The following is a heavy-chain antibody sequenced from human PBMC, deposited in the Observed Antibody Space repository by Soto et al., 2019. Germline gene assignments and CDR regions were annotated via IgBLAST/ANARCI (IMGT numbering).Heavy chain of an antibody. J-gene: IGHJ6*02. D-gene: IGHD1-26*01. CDR2: TFYRSKWYN. CDR3: AKEGGNHYYYYAIDV. Sequence: SQTLSLTCAMSGDSVSSNSAAWSWIRQSPSRGLEWLGRTFYRSKWYNDYAVSVKGRITINPDTSKNLFSLQLNSVTPEDTAVYYCAKEGGNHYYYYAIDVWGQGTTVTVSS. V-gene: IGHV6-1*01. CDR1: GDSVSSNSAA.